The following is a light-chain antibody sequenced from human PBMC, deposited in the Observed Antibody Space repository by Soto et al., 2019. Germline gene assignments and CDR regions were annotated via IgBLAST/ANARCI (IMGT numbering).Light chain of an antibody. J-gene: IGLJ3*02. Sequence: SYELTQPPSVSVSPGQTASITCSGDKLGDKYTCWYQQKPGQSPVLVIYQDNKRPSGIPERFSGSNSGNTATLTISGTQAMDEADYYSQAWDSSNVVFGGGTKVTVL. V-gene: IGLV3-1*01. CDR1: KLGDKY. CDR2: QDN. CDR3: QAWDSSNVV.